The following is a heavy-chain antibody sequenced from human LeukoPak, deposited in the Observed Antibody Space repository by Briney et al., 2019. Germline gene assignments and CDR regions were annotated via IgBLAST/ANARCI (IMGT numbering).Heavy chain of an antibody. V-gene: IGHV4-4*07. J-gene: IGHJ1*01. Sequence: SETLSLTCTVSGGSISTYYWSWIRQPAGKGLEWIGRIYTSGSTKYNPSLKSRVTISVDTSKNQFSLRVTSLTAADTAVYYCARALTGTTSIFHHWGQGTLVTVSS. D-gene: IGHD1-7*01. CDR3: ARALTGTTSIFHH. CDR1: GGSISTYY. CDR2: IYTSGST.